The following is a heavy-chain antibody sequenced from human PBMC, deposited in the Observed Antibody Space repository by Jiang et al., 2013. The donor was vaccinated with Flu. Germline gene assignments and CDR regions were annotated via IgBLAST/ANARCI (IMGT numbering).Heavy chain of an antibody. CDR3: AHHTYGDFVGYLQH. J-gene: IGHJ1*01. D-gene: IGHD4-17*01. CDR1: GFSHTTSGVG. CDR2: IYWDDDE. V-gene: IGHV2-5*02. Sequence: KPTQTLTLTCTFSGFSHTTSGVGMGWIRQPPGKALEWLAVIYWDDDERYSPFLKSRLTITKDTSRNQVVLTMTNMDPMDTATYYCAHHTYGDFVGYLQHWGQGTLVTVSS.